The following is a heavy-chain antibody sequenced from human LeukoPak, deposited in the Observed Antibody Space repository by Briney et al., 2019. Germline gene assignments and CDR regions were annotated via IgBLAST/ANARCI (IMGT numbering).Heavy chain of an antibody. D-gene: IGHD1-14*01. CDR3: ARTGDYFDY. J-gene: IGHJ4*02. Sequence: PGGSLRLSCAASGFTSSSYPMHWVRQAPGKGLEWVAVISYDGSNRYYADSVKGRFTISRDNSKNTLYLQMNSLRAEDTAVYYCARTGDYFDYWGQGTLVTVSS. CDR2: ISYDGSNR. CDR1: GFTSSSYP. V-gene: IGHV3-30-3*01.